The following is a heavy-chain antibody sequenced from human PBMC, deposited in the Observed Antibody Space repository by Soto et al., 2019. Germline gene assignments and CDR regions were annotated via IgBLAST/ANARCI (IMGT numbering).Heavy chain of an antibody. CDR3: ARATRKDSGSYWNYFDY. Sequence: KTSETLSLTCAVSGGSISSGGYSWSWIRQPPGKGLEWIGYIYHSGSTYYNPSLKSRVTISVDRSKNQFSLKLSSVTAADTAVYYCARATRKDSGSYWNYFDYWGQGTLVTVSS. V-gene: IGHV4-30-2*01. CDR2: IYHSGST. CDR1: GGSISSGGYS. D-gene: IGHD1-26*01. J-gene: IGHJ4*02.